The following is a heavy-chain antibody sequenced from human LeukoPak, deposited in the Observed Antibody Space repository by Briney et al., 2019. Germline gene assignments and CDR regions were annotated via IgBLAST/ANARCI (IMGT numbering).Heavy chain of an antibody. Sequence: GGSLRLSCAMSGFTLTSTGMHGVRQAPGKGLEWVAFMHYDGRNILYADSVKGRFSISTDNTKNMVYLQMSSLRAEDTAVYYCAKVTMGDVWFDPWGQRTLVTVSS. D-gene: IGHD3-16*01. CDR3: AKVTMGDVWFDP. V-gene: IGHV3-30*02. CDR1: GFTLTSTG. CDR2: MHYDGRNI. J-gene: IGHJ5*02.